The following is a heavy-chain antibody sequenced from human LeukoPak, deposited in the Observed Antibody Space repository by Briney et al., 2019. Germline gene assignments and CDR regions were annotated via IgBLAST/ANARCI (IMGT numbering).Heavy chain of an antibody. CDR2: ISYDGSNK. V-gene: IGHV3-30-3*01. CDR3: ARELYCSSTSCYATRKPYYFDY. D-gene: IGHD2-2*01. CDR1: GFTFSSYA. Sequence: PGRSLRLSCAASGFTFSSYAMHWVRQAPGKGLEWVAVISYDGSNKYYADSVKGRFTISRDNAKNSLYLQMNSLRAEDTAVYYCARELYCSSTSCYATRKPYYFDYWGQGTLVTVSS. J-gene: IGHJ4*02.